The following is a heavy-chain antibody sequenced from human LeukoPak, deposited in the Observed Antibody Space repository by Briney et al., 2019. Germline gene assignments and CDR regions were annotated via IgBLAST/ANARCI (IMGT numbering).Heavy chain of an antibody. J-gene: IGHJ4*02. V-gene: IGHV3-23*01. Sequence: GGSLRLSCAASGFTFSSYAMSWVRQAPGKGLEWVSSISSSSSYIYYADSVKGRFTISRDNSKNTLYLQMNSLRAEDTAVYYCAKNRPGGYNDYWGQGTLVTVSS. D-gene: IGHD3-22*01. CDR2: ISSSSSYI. CDR3: AKNRPGGYNDY. CDR1: GFTFSSYA.